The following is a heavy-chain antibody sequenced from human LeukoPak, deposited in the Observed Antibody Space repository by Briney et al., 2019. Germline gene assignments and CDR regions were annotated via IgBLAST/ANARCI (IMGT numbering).Heavy chain of an antibody. V-gene: IGHV3-11*04. CDR2: ISSSGSTI. D-gene: IGHD3-22*01. CDR1: GFTFSDYY. J-gene: IGHJ4*02. CDR3: ASGHSSGYYPPDY. Sequence: GGSLRLSCAASGFTFSDYYMSWIRQAPGKGLEWVSYISSSGSTIYYADSVKGRFTISRDNAKNSLYLQMNSLRAEDTALYYCASGHSSGYYPPDYWGQGTLVTVSS.